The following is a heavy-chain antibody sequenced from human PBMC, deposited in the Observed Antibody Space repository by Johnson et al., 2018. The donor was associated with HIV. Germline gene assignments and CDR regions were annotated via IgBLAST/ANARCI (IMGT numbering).Heavy chain of an antibody. CDR3: AKNGARGDAFDI. Sequence: VQLVESGGGLIQPGGSLRLSCAASGFTVSSNYMSWVRQAPGKGLEWVSTINWNGGRTGSVASVKGRFTISRDNSKNTLYRQMNSMSAEDTAVYYCAKNGARGDAFDIWGQGTMVTVSS. CDR1: GFTVSSNY. J-gene: IGHJ3*02. D-gene: IGHD2-8*01. V-gene: IGHV3-66*03. CDR2: INWNGGRT.